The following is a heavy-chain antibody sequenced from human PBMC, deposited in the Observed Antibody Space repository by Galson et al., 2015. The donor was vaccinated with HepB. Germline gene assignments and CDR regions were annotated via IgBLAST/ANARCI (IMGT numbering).Heavy chain of an antibody. V-gene: IGHV4-39*01. J-gene: IGHJ3*02. D-gene: IGHD3-3*01. CDR1: GGSISSSSYY. CDR2: IYYSGST. Sequence: ETLSLTCTVSGGSISSSSYYWGWIRQPPGKGLEWIGSIYYSGSTYYNPSLKSRVTISVDTSKNQFSLKLSSVTAADTAVYYCARRGRFLEWLSDVSDAFDIWGQGTMVTVSS. CDR3: ARRGRFLEWLSDVSDAFDI.